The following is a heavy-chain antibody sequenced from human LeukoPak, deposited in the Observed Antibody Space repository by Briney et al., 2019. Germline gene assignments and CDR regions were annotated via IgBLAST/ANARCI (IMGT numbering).Heavy chain of an antibody. V-gene: IGHV4-61*10. D-gene: IGHD2-15*01. CDR2: IYSSGST. CDR1: GGSISSGSYC. Sequence: PSETLSLTCTVSGGSISSGSYCWSWIRQPAGKGLEWIGHIYSSGSTNYNPSLKSRVTISVDTSKNHFSLNLSSVTAADTALYYCARFAATPPYYQYYYMDVWGKGTTVTISS. CDR3: ARFAATPPYYQYYYMDV. J-gene: IGHJ6*03.